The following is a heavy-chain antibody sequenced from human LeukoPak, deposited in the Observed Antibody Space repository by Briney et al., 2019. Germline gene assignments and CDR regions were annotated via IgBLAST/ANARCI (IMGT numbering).Heavy chain of an antibody. J-gene: IGHJ5*02. D-gene: IGHD1-26*01. Sequence: SETLSLTCTVSGDSISSYYWSWIRQPPGKGLEWIGYIYYSGSTNYNSSLKSRVTISVDTSKNQFSLKLSSVTAADTAVYYCARRARMGATVNWFDPWGQGTLVTVSS. V-gene: IGHV4-59*08. CDR2: IYYSGST. CDR1: GDSISSYY. CDR3: ARRARMGATVNWFDP.